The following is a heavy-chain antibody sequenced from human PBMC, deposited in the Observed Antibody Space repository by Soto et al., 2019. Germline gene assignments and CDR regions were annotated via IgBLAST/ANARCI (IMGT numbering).Heavy chain of an antibody. J-gene: IGHJ4*02. Sequence: EVQLLESGGGLVQPGGSLRLSCAASGFTFSSYAMRWVRQAPVKGLEWVSAISGSGGSTYYADSVKGRFTISRDNSKNTLYPQMNSLRAEDTDGYYCARRGSGSYYDYWGQGTLVTVSS. D-gene: IGHD1-26*01. V-gene: IGHV3-23*01. CDR3: ARRGSGSYYDY. CDR1: GFTFSSYA. CDR2: ISGSGGST.